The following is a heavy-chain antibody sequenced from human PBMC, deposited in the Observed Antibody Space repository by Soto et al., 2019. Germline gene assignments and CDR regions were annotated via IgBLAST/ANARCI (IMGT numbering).Heavy chain of an antibody. V-gene: IGHV3-30-3*01. D-gene: IGHD2-15*01. CDR2: ISYDGSNK. CDR1: GFTFSSYA. Sequence: GGSLRLSCAASGFTFSSYAMHWVRQAPGKGLEWVAVISYDGSNKYYADSVKGRFTISRDNSKNTLYLQTNSLRAEDTAVYYCARDLYSSPDYCGQGTLVTVSS. J-gene: IGHJ4*02. CDR3: ARDLYSSPDY.